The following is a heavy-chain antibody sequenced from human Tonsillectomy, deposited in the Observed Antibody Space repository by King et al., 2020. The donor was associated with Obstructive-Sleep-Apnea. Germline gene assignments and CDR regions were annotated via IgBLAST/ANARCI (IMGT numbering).Heavy chain of an antibody. CDR1: GYSISSGYY. CDR3: ARDYYYDSSGYYGYWYFDL. CDR2: IYHSGST. V-gene: IGHV4-38-2*02. J-gene: IGHJ2*01. D-gene: IGHD3-22*01. Sequence: QLQESGAGLVKPSETLSLTCTVSGYSISSGYYWGWIRQPPGKGLEWIGSIYHSGSTYYNPSLKSRVTISVDTSKNKFSLKLSSVTAADTAVYYCARDYYYDSSGYYGYWYFDLWGRGTLVTVSS.